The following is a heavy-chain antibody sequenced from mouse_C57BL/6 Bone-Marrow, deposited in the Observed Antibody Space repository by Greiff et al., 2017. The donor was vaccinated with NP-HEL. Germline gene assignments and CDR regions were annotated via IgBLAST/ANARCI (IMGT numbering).Heavy chain of an antibody. Sequence: QVQLQQSGAELVKPGASVKISCKASGYAFSSYWMNWVKQRPGKGLEWIGQIYPGGGDTNYNGKFKGKATLTADKSSSTAYMQLSSLTSEDSVVYFCARCSVYYYGSSVYWYFDVWGTGTTVTVSS. CDR3: ARCSVYYYGSSVYWYFDV. V-gene: IGHV1-80*01. D-gene: IGHD1-1*01. CDR2: IYPGGGDT. CDR1: GYAFSSYW. J-gene: IGHJ1*03.